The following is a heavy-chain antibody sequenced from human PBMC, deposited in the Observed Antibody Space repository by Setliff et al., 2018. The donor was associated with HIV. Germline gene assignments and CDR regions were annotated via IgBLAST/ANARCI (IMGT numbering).Heavy chain of an antibody. V-gene: IGHV1-69*11. CDR1: GGTFRSYS. CDR2: IIPFLDAT. Sequence: SVKVSCKASGGTFRSYSIHWVRQAPGQGLEWMGTIIPFLDATHYAQRFQGRLTITADESSNTAYMELSSLRLHDTAVYYCAKAAVEMTTIAFGGPPGYWGQGTLVTGSS. CDR3: AKAAVEMTTIAFGGPPGY. D-gene: IGHD3-16*01. J-gene: IGHJ4*02.